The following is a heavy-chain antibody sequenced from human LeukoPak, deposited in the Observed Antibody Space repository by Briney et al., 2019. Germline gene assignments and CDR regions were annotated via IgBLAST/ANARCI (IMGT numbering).Heavy chain of an antibody. V-gene: IGHV4-39*01. D-gene: IGHD3-3*01. Sequence: PSETPSLTCTVSGGSISSSSYYWGWIRQPPGKGLEWIGSIYYSGSTYYNPSLKSRVTISVDTSKNQFSLKLSSVTAADTAVYYCARYYDFWGGYYSDAFDIWGQGTMVTVSS. CDR3: ARYYDFWGGYYSDAFDI. CDR1: GGSISSSSYY. CDR2: IYYSGST. J-gene: IGHJ3*02.